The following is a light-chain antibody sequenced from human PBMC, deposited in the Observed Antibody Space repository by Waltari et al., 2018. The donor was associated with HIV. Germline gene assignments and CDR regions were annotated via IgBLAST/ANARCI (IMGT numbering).Light chain of an antibody. J-gene: IGLJ2*01. CDR3: GTWDNSLSAGVL. CDR2: ENN. Sequence: QSVFTPPPSLSAAPGQKATISCPGSSSNIGNNYVSCYQQFPGTAPKLRIDENNKRPSGIPDRFSASKSGTSATLGITGLQTGDEDDYYCGTWDNSLSAGVLFGGGTKLTVL. CDR1: SSNIGNNY. V-gene: IGLV1-51*01.